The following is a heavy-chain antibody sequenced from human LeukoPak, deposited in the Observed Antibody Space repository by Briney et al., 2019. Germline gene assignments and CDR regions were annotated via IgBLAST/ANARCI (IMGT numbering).Heavy chain of an antibody. CDR1: GGTFSSYA. V-gene: IGHV1-69*13. CDR2: IIPIFGTA. Sequence: ASVKVSCRASGGTFSSYAISWVRQAPGQGLEWMGGIIPIFGTANYAQKFQGRVTITADESTSTAYMELSSLRSEDTAVYYCARGNTAMVTYFSYWGQGTLVTVSS. D-gene: IGHD5-18*01. J-gene: IGHJ4*02. CDR3: ARGNTAMVTYFSY.